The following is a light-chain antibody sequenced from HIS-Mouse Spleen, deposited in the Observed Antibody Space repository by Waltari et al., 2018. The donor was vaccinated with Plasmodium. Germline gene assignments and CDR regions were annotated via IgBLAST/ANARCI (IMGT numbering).Light chain of an antibody. V-gene: IGKV2-30*02. CDR1: KSLVHSDGNTY. CDR3: MQGTHWPRT. J-gene: IGKJ1*01. CDR2: KVS. Sequence: DVVITQSQLSLPVTLVQPSSTSCRSRKSLVHSDGNTYLNWFQHRPGQSPRRLIYKVSNRDSGVPDRFSGSGSGTDFTLKISRVEAEDVGVYYCMQGTHWPRTFGQGTKVEIK.